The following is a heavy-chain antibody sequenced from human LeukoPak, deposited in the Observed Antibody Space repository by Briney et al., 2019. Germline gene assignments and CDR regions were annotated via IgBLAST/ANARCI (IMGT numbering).Heavy chain of an antibody. CDR2: INPNSGGT. CDR3: ERDEVLHFDY. Sequence: ASVKVSCKASGYTFTGYYMHWVRQAPGQGLELMGWINPNSGGTNYAQKFQGRVTMTRDTSISTALMELSRLRSDDAAVYYCERDEVLHFDYWGQGNLVTASS. J-gene: IGHJ4*02. V-gene: IGHV1-2*02. CDR1: GYTFTGYY.